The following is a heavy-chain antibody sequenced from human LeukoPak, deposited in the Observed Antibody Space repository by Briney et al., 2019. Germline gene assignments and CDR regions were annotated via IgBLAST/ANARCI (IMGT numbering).Heavy chain of an antibody. V-gene: IGHV3-9*01. Sequence: GRSLRLSCAASGFTFDDYAMHWVRQAPGKGLEWVSGISWNSGSIGYADSVKGRFTISRDNAKNSLYLQMNSLRAEDTALYYCARAQTAIVVVPAATFDYWGQGTLVTVSS. CDR1: GFTFDDYA. D-gene: IGHD2-2*01. J-gene: IGHJ4*02. CDR3: ARAQTAIVVVPAATFDY. CDR2: ISWNSGSI.